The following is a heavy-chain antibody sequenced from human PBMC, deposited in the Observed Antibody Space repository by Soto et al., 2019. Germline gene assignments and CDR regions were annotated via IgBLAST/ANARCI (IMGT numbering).Heavy chain of an antibody. J-gene: IGHJ6*02. CDR2: IYPGDSDT. Sequence: GESLKISCKGSGYSFTSYWIGWVRQMPGKGLEWMGIIYPGDSDTRYSPSFQGQVTISADKSISTAYLQWSSLKASDTAMYYCARQPYYYDSSGYSPDYYYYDMDVWGQGTTVTVSS. V-gene: IGHV5-51*01. D-gene: IGHD3-22*01. CDR3: ARQPYYYDSSGYSPDYYYYDMDV. CDR1: GYSFTSYW.